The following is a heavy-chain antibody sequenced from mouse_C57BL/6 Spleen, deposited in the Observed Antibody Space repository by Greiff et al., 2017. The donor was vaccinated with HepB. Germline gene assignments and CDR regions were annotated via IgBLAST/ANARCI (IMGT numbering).Heavy chain of an antibody. Sequence: DVMLVESGGDLVKPGGSLKLSCAASGFTFSSYGMSWVRQTPDKRLEWVATISSGGSYTYYPDSVKGRFTISRDNAKNTLYLQMSSLKSEDTAMYYCARHPSTVVAPFDYWGQGTTLTVSS. CDR1: GFTFSSYG. V-gene: IGHV5-6*02. CDR3: ARHPSTVVAPFDY. J-gene: IGHJ2*01. D-gene: IGHD1-1*01. CDR2: ISSGGSYT.